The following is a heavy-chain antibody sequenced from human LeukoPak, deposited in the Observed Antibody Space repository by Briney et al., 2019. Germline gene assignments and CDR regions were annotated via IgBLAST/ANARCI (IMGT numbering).Heavy chain of an antibody. Sequence: AGTLRLSCAASGFTFSSYSMNWVRQAPGKGLEWVSSISSSSSYIYYADSMKGRFTISRDNAKNSLYLQMNSLRAEDTAVYCCARVIAAADYYFDYWGQGTLVTVSS. CDR3: ARVIAAADYYFDY. CDR2: ISSSSSYI. CDR1: GFTFSSYS. J-gene: IGHJ4*02. V-gene: IGHV3-21*01. D-gene: IGHD6-13*01.